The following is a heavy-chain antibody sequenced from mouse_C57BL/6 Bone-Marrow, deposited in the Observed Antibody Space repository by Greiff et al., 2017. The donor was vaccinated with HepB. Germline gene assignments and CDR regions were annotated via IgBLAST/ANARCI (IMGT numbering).Heavy chain of an antibody. CDR2: IDPNSGGT. CDR3: ARDYGGYFDV. D-gene: IGHD1-1*02. V-gene: IGHV1-72*01. CDR1: GYTFTSYW. Sequence: QVHVKQPGAELVKPGASVKLSCKASGYTFTSYWMHWVKQRPGRGLEWIGRIDPNSGGTKYNEKFKSKATLSVDKPSSTAYMQLSSLNSADSAVYYCARDYGGYFDVWGKGTTVTVSS. J-gene: IGHJ1*03.